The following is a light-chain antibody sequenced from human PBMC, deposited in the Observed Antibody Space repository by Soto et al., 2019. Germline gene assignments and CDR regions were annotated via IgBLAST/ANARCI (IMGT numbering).Light chain of an antibody. Sequence: QSVLTQPPSASGSPGQSVTISCTGTSSDVGVYDYVSWYQQHPGKAPKLMIYDVTKRPSGVPDRFSGSKSANTASLTISGLQAEDEADYYCCSYAGSYTFVFGTGTKVTV. CDR1: SSDVGVYDY. V-gene: IGLV2-11*01. CDR2: DVT. CDR3: CSYAGSYTFV. J-gene: IGLJ1*01.